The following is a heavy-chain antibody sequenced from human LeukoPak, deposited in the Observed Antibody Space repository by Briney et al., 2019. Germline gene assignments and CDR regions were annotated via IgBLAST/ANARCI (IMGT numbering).Heavy chain of an antibody. D-gene: IGHD2-2*01. Sequence: ASVKVSCKASGYTFTGYDINWVRQATGQGLEWMGWMNPNSGNTGYAQKFQGRVTMTRNTSISTAYMELSSLRSEDTAVYYCARVHYSREHCSSTSCYASFDYWGQGTLVTVSS. CDR3: ARVHYSREHCSSTSCYASFDY. CDR1: GYTFTGYD. CDR2: MNPNSGNT. J-gene: IGHJ4*02. V-gene: IGHV1-8*01.